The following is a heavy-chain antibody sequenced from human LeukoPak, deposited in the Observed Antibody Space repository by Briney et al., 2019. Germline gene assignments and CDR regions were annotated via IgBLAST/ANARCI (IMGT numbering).Heavy chain of an antibody. D-gene: IGHD3-10*01. CDR1: GFTFSSYA. CDR2: TSGSGGST. V-gene: IGHV3-23*01. CDR3: AKSIQSITMVRGVILNFDY. J-gene: IGHJ4*02. Sequence: GGSLRLSCAASGFTFSSYAMSWVRQAPGKGLEWVSATSGSGGSTYYADSVKGRFTISRDNSKNTLYLQMNSLRAEDTAVYYCAKSIQSITMVRGVILNFDYWGQGTLVTVSS.